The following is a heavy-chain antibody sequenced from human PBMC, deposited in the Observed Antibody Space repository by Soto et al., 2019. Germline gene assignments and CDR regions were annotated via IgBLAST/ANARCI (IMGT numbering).Heavy chain of an antibody. V-gene: IGHV3-30*18. Sequence: HPGGSLRLSCAASGFTFSSYGMHWVRQAPGKGLEWVAVISYDGSNKYYADSVKGRFTISRDNSKNTLYLQMNSLRAEDTAVYYCAKARATYYDFWSGYYWVLDYWGQGTLVTVSS. CDR2: ISYDGSNK. J-gene: IGHJ4*02. CDR1: GFTFSSYG. D-gene: IGHD3-3*01. CDR3: AKARATYYDFWSGYYWVLDY.